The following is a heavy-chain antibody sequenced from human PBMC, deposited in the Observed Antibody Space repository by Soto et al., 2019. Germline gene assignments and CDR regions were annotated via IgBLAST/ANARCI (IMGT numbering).Heavy chain of an antibody. J-gene: IGHJ3*02. CDR2: IYYSGST. Sequence: SETLSLTCTVSGGSISSYYWSWIRQPPGKGLEWIGYIYYSGSTSYNPSLKSRVTISVDTSKNQFSLKLSSVTAADTAVYYCATQYYYGSGSYSYPVGPDAFDIWGQGTMVTVSS. V-gene: IGHV4-59*01. CDR3: ATQYYYGSGSYSYPVGPDAFDI. D-gene: IGHD3-10*01. CDR1: GGSISSYY.